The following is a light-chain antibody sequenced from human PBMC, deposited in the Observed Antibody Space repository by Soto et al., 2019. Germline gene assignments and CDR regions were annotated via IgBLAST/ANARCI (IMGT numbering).Light chain of an antibody. J-gene: IGLJ1*01. V-gene: IGLV1-40*01. CDR3: RSYDSSLNTYV. Sequence: QSVLTQPPSVSGAPGQRVTISCTGSSSNIGAGFDVHWYQQLPGAAPQLLLYANSNRPSGVPDRISGSKSGTSASLAITGLQAEDEADYYCRSYDSSLNTYVFGTGTKLTVL. CDR2: ANS. CDR1: SSNIGAGFD.